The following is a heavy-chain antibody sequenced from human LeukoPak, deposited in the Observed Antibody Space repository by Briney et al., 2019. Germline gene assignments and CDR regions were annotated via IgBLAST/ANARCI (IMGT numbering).Heavy chain of an antibody. CDR2: IKEDGSET. J-gene: IGHJ4*02. V-gene: IGHV3-7*01. CDR3: ARALSGSHRRGFDY. CDR1: GFTFGSYY. Sequence: GGSLRLSCAASGFTFGSYYMTWVRQAPGKGLEWVANIKEDGSETYYVDSVKGRFTISRDNAKNSLYLQMNSLRAEDTAVYYCARALSGSHRRGFDYWGQGTLVTVSS. D-gene: IGHD1-26*01.